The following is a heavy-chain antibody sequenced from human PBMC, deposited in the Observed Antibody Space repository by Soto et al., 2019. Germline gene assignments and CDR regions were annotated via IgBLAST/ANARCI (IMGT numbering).Heavy chain of an antibody. Sequence: SETLSLTCTVSGGSISSSSYYWGWIRQPPGKGLEWIGSIYYSGSTYYNPSLKSRVTISVDTSKNQFSLKLSSVTAADTAVYYCARLPYYDIWSGPGSGFDPWGQGTLVTVSS. J-gene: IGHJ5*02. CDR3: ARLPYYDIWSGPGSGFDP. V-gene: IGHV4-39*01. CDR2: IYYSGST. CDR1: GGSISSSSYY. D-gene: IGHD3-3*01.